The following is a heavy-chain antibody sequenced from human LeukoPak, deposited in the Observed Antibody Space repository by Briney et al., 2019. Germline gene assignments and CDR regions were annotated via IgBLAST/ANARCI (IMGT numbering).Heavy chain of an antibody. CDR2: INHGGRT. CDR3: ALSLGAQDAFHI. CDR1: GGSFSGYY. Sequence: SETLSLTCAAYGGSFSGYYWIWIRQPPGKGLEWVGEINHGGRTNYNPSLKSRVSISGDTSKKQFSLKVSSVTAADTAVYYCALSLGAQDAFHIWGQGTMVTISS. J-gene: IGHJ3*02. D-gene: IGHD1-26*01. V-gene: IGHV4-34*01.